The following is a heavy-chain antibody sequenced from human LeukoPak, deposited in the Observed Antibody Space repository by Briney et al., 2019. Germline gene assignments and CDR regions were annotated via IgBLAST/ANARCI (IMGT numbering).Heavy chain of an antibody. CDR3: AREGYVGGGDY. V-gene: IGHV3-9*01. J-gene: IGHJ4*02. D-gene: IGHD5-12*01. CDR1: GFTFDDYG. Sequence: PAGGSLRLSCAASGFTFDDYGMHWVRQAPGKGLEWVSGISWNSDSVGYADSVKGRFTISRDNAENSLYLQMNSLRAEDTAVYYCAREGYVGGGDYWGQGTLVTVSS. CDR2: ISWNSDSV.